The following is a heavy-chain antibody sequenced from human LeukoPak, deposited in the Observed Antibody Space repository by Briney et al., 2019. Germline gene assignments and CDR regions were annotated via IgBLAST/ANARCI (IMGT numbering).Heavy chain of an antibody. CDR1: GFTFSSYW. Sequence: GGSLRLSCAASGFTFSSYWMHWVRQAPGKGLVWVRRINTDGSSTNYAHSVKGRFNISRGNAKNTVFLQVDSLRAEDTAVYYCARGRHLYSYAYDYYMDVWGKGTTVTISS. V-gene: IGHV3-74*01. CDR2: INTDGSST. CDR3: ARGRHLYSYAYDYYMDV. D-gene: IGHD5-18*01. J-gene: IGHJ6*03.